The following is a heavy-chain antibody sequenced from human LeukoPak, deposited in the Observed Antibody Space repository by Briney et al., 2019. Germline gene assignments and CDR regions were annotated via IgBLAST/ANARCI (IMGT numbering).Heavy chain of an antibody. D-gene: IGHD6-6*01. CDR2: IIPIFGTA. V-gene: IGHV1-69*13. J-gene: IGHJ4*02. Sequence: GASVKVSCKASGGTFSSYAISWVRQAPGQGLEWMGGIIPIFGTANYAQKFQGRVTITADESTSTAYMELSSLRSEDTAVYYCATSPGLAARLYCFDYWGQGTLVTVSS. CDR1: GGTFSSYA. CDR3: ATSPGLAARLYCFDY.